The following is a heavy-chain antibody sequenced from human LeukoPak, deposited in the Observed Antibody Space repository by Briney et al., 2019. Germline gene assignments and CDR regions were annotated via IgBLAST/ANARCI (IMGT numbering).Heavy chain of an antibody. Sequence: GGSLRLSCAASGFTFSSYSRNWVRQAPGKVLEWVSSISSSSSYIYYADSVNGRFTISRDNAKTSLYLQMNSLRAEDTAVYYCARVRIAAAGTGRWFDPWGQGTLVTVSS. CDR3: ARVRIAAAGTGRWFDP. CDR1: GFTFSSYS. J-gene: IGHJ5*02. CDR2: ISSSSSYI. V-gene: IGHV3-21*01. D-gene: IGHD6-13*01.